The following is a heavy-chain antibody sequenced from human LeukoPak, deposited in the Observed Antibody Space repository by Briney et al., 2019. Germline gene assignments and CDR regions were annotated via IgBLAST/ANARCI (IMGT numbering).Heavy chain of an antibody. CDR2: IYYSGST. CDR3: ARLGIYDSWRANYYMDV. CDR1: GGSISSSSYY. V-gene: IGHV4-39*01. Sequence: SETLSLTCTVSGGSISSSSYYWGWIRQPPGKGLEWFGSIYYSGSTYYNPSLKSRVTISVDTSKNQFSLKLSSVTAADTAVYYCARLGIYDSWRANYYMDVWGKGTTVTVSS. J-gene: IGHJ6*03. D-gene: IGHD3-3*01.